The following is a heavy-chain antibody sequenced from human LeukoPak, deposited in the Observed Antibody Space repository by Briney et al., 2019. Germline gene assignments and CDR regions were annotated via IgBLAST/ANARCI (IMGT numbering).Heavy chain of an antibody. D-gene: IGHD2-2*01. CDR3: ARWGIAVVPADHFDY. CDR1: GYTFTGYY. Sequence: ASVKVSCKASGYTFTGYYMHWVRQAPGQGLEWMGWINPNSGGTNYAQKFQGRVTMTRDTSISTAYMELSRLRSDDTAVYYCARWGIAVVPADHFDYWGQGTLVTVSS. V-gene: IGHV1-2*02. CDR2: INPNSGGT. J-gene: IGHJ4*02.